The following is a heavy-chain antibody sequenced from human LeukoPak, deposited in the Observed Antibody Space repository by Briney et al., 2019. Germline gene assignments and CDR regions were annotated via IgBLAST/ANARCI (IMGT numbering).Heavy chain of an antibody. CDR2: IHHSGNF. Sequence: SETLSLTCTVSGGSVSSGDSYWNWIRQHPGKGLEWIGYIHHSGNFDYNPSLKNRVTLSVDTSKNQFSMNLASVTAADTAVYYCAREERLRGTDWFPSWGQGTLVTVSS. J-gene: IGHJ5*01. CDR1: GGSVSSGDSY. D-gene: IGHD1-1*01. V-gene: IGHV4-31*03. CDR3: AREERLRGTDWFPS.